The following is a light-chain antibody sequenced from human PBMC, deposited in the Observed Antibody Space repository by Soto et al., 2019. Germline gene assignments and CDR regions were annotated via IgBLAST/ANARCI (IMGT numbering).Light chain of an antibody. CDR3: QQYGSSPPT. CDR2: GAS. V-gene: IGKV3-20*01. CDR1: QSVSSSY. J-gene: IGKJ5*01. Sequence: EIVLTQSPGTLSLSPGERATLSCSASQSVSSSYLAWYQQKPGQAPRLLIYGASSRATGIPDRFSGSGSGTGFTLTISRLEPEDFAVYYCQQYGSSPPTFGQGTRLEIK.